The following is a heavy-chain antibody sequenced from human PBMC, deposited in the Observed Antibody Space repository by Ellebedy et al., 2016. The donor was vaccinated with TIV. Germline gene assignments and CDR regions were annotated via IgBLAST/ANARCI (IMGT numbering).Heavy chain of an antibody. CDR1: GYTFTGYY. Sequence: AASVKVSCKASGYTFTGYYIHWVRQAPGEGLEWMGRINPDRGDTDYAQKFQGRVTMTRDTSISTAYMELTSLRSEDTAVYYCARDQRTAPGLLGYWGQGTLVTVSS. D-gene: IGHD6-13*01. J-gene: IGHJ4*02. CDR3: ARDQRTAPGLLGY. V-gene: IGHV1-2*06. CDR2: INPDRGDT.